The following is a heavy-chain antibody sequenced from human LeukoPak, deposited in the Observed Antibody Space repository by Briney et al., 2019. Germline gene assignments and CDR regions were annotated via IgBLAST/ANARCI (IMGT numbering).Heavy chain of an antibody. V-gene: IGHV4-34*01. CDR2: ITQSGFT. CDR1: GDSFHDYF. CDR3: ARGLGEGYPDY. Sequence: SETLSLTCAVHGDSFHDYFWSWFRQPPGKGPEWIGEITQSGFTSHSPSLKSRVTMSMDTSMNQFSLKLTSVSAADTAVYYCARGLGEGYPDYWGQGTLVTVSS. J-gene: IGHJ4*02. D-gene: IGHD5-24*01.